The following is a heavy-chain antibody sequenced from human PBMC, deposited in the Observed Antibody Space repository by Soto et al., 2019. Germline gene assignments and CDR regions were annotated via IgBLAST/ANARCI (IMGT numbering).Heavy chain of an antibody. CDR3: ARDSLYSSSSGDY. CDR2: IYHSGST. CDR1: GYSISSGYY. Sequence: PSETLSLTCAVSGYSISSGYYWGWIRQPPGKGLEWIGSIYHSGSTYYNPSLKSRVTISVDTSKNQFSLKLSSVTAADTAVYYCARDSLYSSSSGDYWGQGTLVTVSS. D-gene: IGHD6-6*01. J-gene: IGHJ4*02. V-gene: IGHV4-38-2*02.